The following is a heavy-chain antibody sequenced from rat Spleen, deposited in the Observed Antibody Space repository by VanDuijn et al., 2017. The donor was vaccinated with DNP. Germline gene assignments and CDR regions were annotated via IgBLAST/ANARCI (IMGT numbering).Heavy chain of an antibody. D-gene: IGHD1-4*01. CDR3: ARWGGPGYFDY. CDR1: GYTFTTYY. Sequence: QVQLQQSGAEPAKPGSSVKISCKASGYTFTTYYMTWIKQTTGQGLEYIGYINTGSGGTNYNEKFRGKATLTVDKSSSTAFMQLSSLTPDDSAVYYCARWGGPGYFDYWGQGAMVTVSS. CDR2: INTGSGGT. J-gene: IGHJ2*01. V-gene: IGHV1-43*01.